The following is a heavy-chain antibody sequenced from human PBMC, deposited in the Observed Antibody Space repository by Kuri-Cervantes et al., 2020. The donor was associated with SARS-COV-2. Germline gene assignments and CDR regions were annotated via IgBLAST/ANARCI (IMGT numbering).Heavy chain of an antibody. D-gene: IGHD3-3*01. CDR2: IKTKTDGETT. CDR1: GFTFSSYE. J-gene: IGHJ3*02. CDR3: TTESRFLEWLLSFHAFDI. Sequence: ETLSLTCVASGFTFSSYEMNWVRQAPGKGLEWVGRIKTKTDGETTDYIAPVKGRFTISRDDSNNTMYLQMHSLKTEDTAVYYCTTESRFLEWLLSFHAFDIWGQGTMVTVSS. V-gene: IGHV3-15*01.